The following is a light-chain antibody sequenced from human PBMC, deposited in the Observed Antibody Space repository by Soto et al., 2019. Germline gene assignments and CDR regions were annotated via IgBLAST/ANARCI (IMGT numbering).Light chain of an antibody. J-gene: IGKJ1*01. CDR3: QQCNTFWT. CDR1: QSISRG. V-gene: IGKV1-5*01. CDR2: DVS. Sequence: DIQMTQSPSTLSASIGDRVTITCRASQSISRGFAWYQQKPGKAPKLLIYDVSSLQSGVPSRFSGSGSGTEFTLTLRSLQPDDFATYYCQQCNTFWTFGQGTKV.